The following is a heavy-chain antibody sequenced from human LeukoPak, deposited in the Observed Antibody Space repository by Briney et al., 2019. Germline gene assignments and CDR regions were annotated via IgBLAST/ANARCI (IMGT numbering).Heavy chain of an antibody. D-gene: IGHD4-17*01. CDR1: GGSFSGYY. CDR3: ASLDGDYGMDV. CDR2: INHSGST. J-gene: IGHJ6*02. Sequence: SETLSLTCAVYGGSFSGYYWSWIRQPPGKGLEWIGEINHSGSTNYNPSLKSRVTISVDTSKNQFSLKLSSVTAADTAVYYCASLDGDYGMDVWGQGTTVTVSS. V-gene: IGHV4-34*01.